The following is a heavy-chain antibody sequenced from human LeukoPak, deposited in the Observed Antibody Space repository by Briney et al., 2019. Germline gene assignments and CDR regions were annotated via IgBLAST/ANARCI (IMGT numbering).Heavy chain of an antibody. CDR1: GYTFTSYD. D-gene: IGHD4/OR15-4a*01. CDR3: ARERLWWQHQTSRFDY. J-gene: IGHJ4*02. Sequence: ASVKVSCEASGYTFTSYDINWVRQATGQGLEWMGWMNPNSGNTGYAQKLQGRVTMTRNTSISTAYMELSSLRSEDTAVYYCARERLWWQHQTSRFDYWGQGTLVTVSS. CDR2: MNPNSGNT. V-gene: IGHV1-8*01.